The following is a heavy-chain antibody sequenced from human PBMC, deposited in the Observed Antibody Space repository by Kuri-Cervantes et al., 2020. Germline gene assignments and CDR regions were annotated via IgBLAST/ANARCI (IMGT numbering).Heavy chain of an antibody. CDR3: ARERVRGPTAHYGMDV. Sequence: GESLKISCAASGFTFSSYAMHWVRQAPGKGLEWVAVISYDGSNKYYADSVKGRFTISRDNSKNTLYLQMNSLRAEDTAVYYCARERVRGPTAHYGMDVWGQGITVVASS. V-gene: IGHV3-30-3*01. J-gene: IGHJ6*02. CDR1: GFTFSSYA. D-gene: IGHD3-10*01. CDR2: ISYDGSNK.